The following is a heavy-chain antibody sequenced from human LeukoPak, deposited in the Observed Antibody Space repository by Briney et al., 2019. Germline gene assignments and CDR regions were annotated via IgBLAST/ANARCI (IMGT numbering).Heavy chain of an antibody. CDR2: ISSSSSYI. CDR3: ARELYDYVWGSYRPPFGD. J-gene: IGHJ4*02. V-gene: IGHV3-21*01. Sequence: GGSLRLSCAASGFTFSSYSMTWVRQAPGKGLEWVSSISSSSSYIYYADSVKGRFTISRDNAKNPLYLQMNSLRAEDTAVYYCARELYDYVWGSYRPPFGDWGQGTLVTVSS. D-gene: IGHD3-16*02. CDR1: GFTFSSYS.